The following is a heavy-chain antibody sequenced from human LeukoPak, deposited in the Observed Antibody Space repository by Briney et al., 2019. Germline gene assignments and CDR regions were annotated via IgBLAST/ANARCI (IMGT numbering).Heavy chain of an antibody. D-gene: IGHD2-15*01. Sequence: PSETLFLTCAVYGGSFSGYYWSWIRQPPGKGLEWIGEINHGGSTNYNPSLKSRVTISVDTSKNQFSLKLSSVTAADTAVYYCARRPSTLPVDYWGQGTLVTVSS. V-gene: IGHV4-34*01. CDR1: GGSFSGYY. J-gene: IGHJ4*02. CDR3: ARRPSTLPVDY. CDR2: INHGGST.